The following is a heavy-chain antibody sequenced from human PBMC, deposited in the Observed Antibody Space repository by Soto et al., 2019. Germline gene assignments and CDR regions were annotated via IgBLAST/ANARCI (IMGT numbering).Heavy chain of an antibody. CDR1: GFSFASSW. CDR3: ARAMVRGKNYYGVDV. V-gene: IGHV5-51*01. CDR2: IYPGDSDT. D-gene: IGHD3-10*01. J-gene: IGHJ6*02. Sequence: PGESLKISCKDSGFSFASSWIGWVRQMPGKGLEWMGVIYPGDSDTRYSPSFQGQVTISADKSISTAYLQWSSLKASDTAMYYCARAMVRGKNYYGVDVWGQGTTVTVSS.